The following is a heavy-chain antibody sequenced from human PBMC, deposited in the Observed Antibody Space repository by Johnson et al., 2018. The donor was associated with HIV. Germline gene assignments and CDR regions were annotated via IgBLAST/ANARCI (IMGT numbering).Heavy chain of an antibody. CDR2: ISYDGSNK. D-gene: IGHD1-26*01. J-gene: IGHJ3*02. CDR3: AKVSWEARLGDPFDI. CDR1: GFTFSSYA. V-gene: IGHV3-30*14. Sequence: QVQLVESGGGVVQPGRSLSLSCAASGFTFSSYAIHWVRQAPGKGLEWVAVISYDGSNKYYADSVKGRFTISRDNSKNTLYLQMNSLRAEDTAVYYCAKVSWEARLGDPFDIWGQGTMVTVSS.